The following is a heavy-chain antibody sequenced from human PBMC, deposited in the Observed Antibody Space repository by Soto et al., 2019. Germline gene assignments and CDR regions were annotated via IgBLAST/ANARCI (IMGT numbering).Heavy chain of an antibody. CDR1: GFSLSTTGVG. CDR3: AHRPSHFSPHGFDI. CDR2: IYWDDEK. Sequence: QITLKESGPTLVKPTQTLTLTCTFSGFSLSTTGVGVGWIRQPPGKALEWLALIYWDDEKRYSPSLKSRLTITKDTSKNQVVLTMTNMDPVDTATYYCAHRPSHFSPHGFDIWGQGTMVTVSS. J-gene: IGHJ3*02. V-gene: IGHV2-5*02.